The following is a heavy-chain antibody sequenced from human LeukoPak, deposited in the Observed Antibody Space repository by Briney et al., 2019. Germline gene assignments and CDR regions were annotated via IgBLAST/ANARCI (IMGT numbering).Heavy chain of an antibody. Sequence: SGTLSLTCAVSGVSPGSTIWWTWVRQPPWKGLEWIGEIFHTGNTNYNPSLKSRVTISVDTSKNQFSLKLSSVTAADTAVYYCARGGPTRLDPWGQGTLVTVSS. CDR2: IFHTGNT. CDR3: ARGGPTRLDP. V-gene: IGHV4-4*02. D-gene: IGHD1-1*01. CDR1: GVSPGSTIW. J-gene: IGHJ5*02.